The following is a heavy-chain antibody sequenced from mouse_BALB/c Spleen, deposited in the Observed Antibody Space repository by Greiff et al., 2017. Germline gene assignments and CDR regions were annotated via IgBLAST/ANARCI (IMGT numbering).Heavy chain of an antibody. CDR2: ISSGSSTI. V-gene: IGHV5-17*02. J-gene: IGHJ2*01. CDR1: GFTFSSFG. D-gene: IGHD3-3*01. CDR3: AMGGGRGYFDY. Sequence: EVQGVESGGGLVQPGGSRKLSCAASGFTFSSFGMHWVRQAPEKGLEWVAYISSGSSTIYYADTVKGRFTISRDNPKNTLFLQMTSLRSEDTAMYYWAMGGGRGYFDYWGQGTTLTVSS.